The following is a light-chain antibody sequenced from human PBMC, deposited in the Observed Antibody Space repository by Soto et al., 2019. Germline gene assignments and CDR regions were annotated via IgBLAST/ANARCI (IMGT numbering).Light chain of an antibody. V-gene: IGKV1-39*01. CDR2: SAS. Sequence: DIQMTQSPSSLSASVGDRVIITCRASQIIRTYLNWYQQKPCKAPKLLIYSASTLQSGVPSRFSGSGSGTNYTLTISSLQPEDFAMYFCQQGYSTLPYTLGQGTTVEL. CDR3: QQGYSTLPYT. J-gene: IGKJ2*01. CDR1: QIIRTY.